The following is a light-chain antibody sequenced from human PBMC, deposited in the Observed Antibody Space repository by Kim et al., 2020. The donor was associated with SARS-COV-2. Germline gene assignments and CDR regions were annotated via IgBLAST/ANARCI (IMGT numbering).Light chain of an antibody. CDR3: QAWDSSTAHV. CDR1: KLGDKY. J-gene: IGLJ1*01. Sequence: VSPGQTASITCSGDKLGDKYACLYQQKPGQSPVLVIYQDSKRPSGIPERFSGSNSGNTATLTISGTQAMDEADYYCQAWDSSTAHVFGTGTKVTVL. CDR2: QDS. V-gene: IGLV3-1*01.